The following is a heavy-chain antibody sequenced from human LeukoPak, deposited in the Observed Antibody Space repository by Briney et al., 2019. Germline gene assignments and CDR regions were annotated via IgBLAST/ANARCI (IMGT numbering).Heavy chain of an antibody. V-gene: IGHV7-4-1*02. CDR1: GYTFTSYG. CDR3: ARANSYGPLNFDY. CDR2: INTDTGNP. J-gene: IGHJ4*02. D-gene: IGHD5-18*01. Sequence: VASVKVSCKASGYTFTSYGISWVRQAPGQGLEWMGWINTDTGNPTYAQGFTGRFVFSLDTSVSTAYLQISSLKAEDTAVYYCARANSYGPLNFDYWGQGTLVTVSS.